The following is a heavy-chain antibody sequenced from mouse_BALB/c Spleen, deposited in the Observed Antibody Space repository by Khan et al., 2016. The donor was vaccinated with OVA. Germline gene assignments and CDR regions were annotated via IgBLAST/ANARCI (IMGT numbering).Heavy chain of an antibody. J-gene: IGHJ3*01. CDR3: PRDYGYAY. CDR1: GYTFTNYG. V-gene: IGHV9-3-1*01. Sequence: QIQLVQSGPELKKPGETVKISCKASGYTFTNYGMNWVKQAPGKGLKWMGWINTYTGEPTYADDFKGRFAFSLETSASTAYLQINNLKNEDTATYFCPRDYGYAYWGQGTLVTVSA. CDR2: INTYTGEP. D-gene: IGHD1-2*01.